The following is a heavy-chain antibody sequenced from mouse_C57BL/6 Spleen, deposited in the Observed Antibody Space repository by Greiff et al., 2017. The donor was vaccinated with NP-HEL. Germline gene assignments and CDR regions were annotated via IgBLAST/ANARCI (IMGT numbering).Heavy chain of an antibody. D-gene: IGHD1-1*01. CDR1: GYTFTSYW. J-gene: IGHJ3*01. CDR3: ARKYYGSSHSFAY. V-gene: IGHV1-69*01. CDR2: IDPSDSYT. Sequence: QVQLQQPGAELVMPGASVKLSCKASGYTFTSYWMHWVKQRPGQGLEWIGEIDPSDSYTNYNQKFKGKSTLTVDKSSSTAYMQLSSLTSEDSAVYYCARKYYGSSHSFAYWGQGTLVTVSA.